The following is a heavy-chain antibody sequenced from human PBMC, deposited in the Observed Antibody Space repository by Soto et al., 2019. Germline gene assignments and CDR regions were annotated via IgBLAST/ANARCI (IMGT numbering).Heavy chain of an antibody. V-gene: IGHV1-18*01. D-gene: IGHD2-2*01. CDR1: GYTFTSYG. J-gene: IGHJ6*02. CDR2: ISAYNGNT. Sequence: ASVKVSCKASGYTFTSYGISWVRQAPGQGLEWMGWISAYNGNTNYAQKLQGRVTMTTDTSTSTAYMELRSLRSDDTAVYYCARDTYCISTSCYGPLYYYYGMDVWGQGTTVTVSS. CDR3: ARDTYCISTSCYGPLYYYYGMDV.